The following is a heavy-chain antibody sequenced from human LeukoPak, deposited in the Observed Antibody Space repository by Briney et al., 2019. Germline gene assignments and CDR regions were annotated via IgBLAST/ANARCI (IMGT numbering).Heavy chain of an antibody. CDR2: INHSGST. CDR1: GGSFSGYY. CDR3: ASLYYDY. Sequence: SETLSLTCAVYGGSFSGYYWSWIRQPPGKGLEWIGEINHSGSTNYNPSLKSRVTISVDTSKNQFSLKLSSVTAADTAVYYCASLYYDYWGQGTLVTVSS. V-gene: IGHV4-34*01. J-gene: IGHJ4*02.